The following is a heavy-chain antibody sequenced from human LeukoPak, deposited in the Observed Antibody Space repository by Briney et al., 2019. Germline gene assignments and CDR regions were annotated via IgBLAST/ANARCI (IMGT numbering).Heavy chain of an antibody. Sequence: SETLSLTCTVSGGSISSYYWSWIRQPPGKGLEWIGYIYYSGSTNYNPSLKSRVTISVDTSKNQFSLKLSSVTAADTAVYYCARPRDGYNQGAFDIWGQGTMVTVSS. V-gene: IGHV4-59*12. D-gene: IGHD5-24*01. CDR1: GGSISSYY. CDR3: ARPRDGYNQGAFDI. CDR2: IYYSGST. J-gene: IGHJ3*02.